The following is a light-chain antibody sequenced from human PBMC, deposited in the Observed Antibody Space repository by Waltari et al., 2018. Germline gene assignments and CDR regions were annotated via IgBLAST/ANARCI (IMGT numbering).Light chain of an antibody. CDR3: QSYDSSNVV. J-gene: IGLJ2*01. Sequence: NFMLTQPHSVSESPGKTVTISCTRSSGSIASKHVQWYQQRPGGAPTTVIYEDNQRPSGVPDRFSGSIDSSSNSASLTISGLKTEDEADYYCQSYDSSNVVFGGGTKLTVL. V-gene: IGLV6-57*04. CDR1: SGSIASKH. CDR2: EDN.